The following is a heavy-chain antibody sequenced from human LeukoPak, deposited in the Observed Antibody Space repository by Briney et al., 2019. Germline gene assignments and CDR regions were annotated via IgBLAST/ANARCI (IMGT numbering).Heavy chain of an antibody. CDR3: ARGGPPHD. Sequence: ASVKVSCKASGYSFTSYAMNWLRQAPGQGLEWMGSINTNTGNPTYAQGFTGRFVFSLDTSVSTAYLQISSLKADDTAVYCCARGGPPHDWGQGTLVTVSS. V-gene: IGHV7-4-1*02. CDR1: GYSFTSYA. J-gene: IGHJ4*02. CDR2: INTNTGNP.